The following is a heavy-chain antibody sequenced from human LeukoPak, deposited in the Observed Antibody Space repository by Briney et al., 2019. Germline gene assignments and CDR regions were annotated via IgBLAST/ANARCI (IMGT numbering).Heavy chain of an antibody. J-gene: IGHJ5*01. V-gene: IGHV3-53*01. CDR3: ARDRPTSGSDS. CDR2: IYSNGKE. D-gene: IGHD2-15*01. Sequence: PGGSLRLSCSASGFSVDSSYMSWVRQAPGKGLEWVSVIYSNGKEYYAESAKGRFTISRDIYKNSLDLQMNRLRVEDTAVYYCARDRPTSGSDSWGQGTLVIVSS. CDR1: GFSVDSSY.